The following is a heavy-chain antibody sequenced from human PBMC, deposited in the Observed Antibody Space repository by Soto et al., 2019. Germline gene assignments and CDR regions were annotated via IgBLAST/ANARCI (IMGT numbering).Heavy chain of an antibody. CDR3: ASFYDFWSGYSPPYGMDV. V-gene: IGHV4-30-2*01. Sequence: PSETLSLTCAVSGGSSSSGGYSWSWIRQPPGKGLEWIGYIYHSGSTYYNPSLKSRVTISVDRSKNQFSLKLSSVTAADTAVYYCASFYDFWSGYSPPYGMDVWGQGTTVTVS. CDR2: IYHSGST. CDR1: GGSSSSGGYS. D-gene: IGHD3-3*01. J-gene: IGHJ6*02.